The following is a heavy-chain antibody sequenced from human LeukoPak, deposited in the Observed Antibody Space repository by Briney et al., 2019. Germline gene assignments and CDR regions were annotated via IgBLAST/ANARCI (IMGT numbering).Heavy chain of an antibody. CDR1: GGSINNYY. CDR2: IYHSGST. CDR3: AREGDSSGYSFDY. D-gene: IGHD3-22*01. J-gene: IGHJ4*02. Sequence: PSETLSLTCTVSGGSINNYYWTWIRQPPGKGLEWIGSIYHSGSTYYNPSLKSRVTISVDTSKNQFSLKLSSVTAADTAVYYCAREGDSSGYSFDYWGQGTLVTVSS. V-gene: IGHV4-38-2*02.